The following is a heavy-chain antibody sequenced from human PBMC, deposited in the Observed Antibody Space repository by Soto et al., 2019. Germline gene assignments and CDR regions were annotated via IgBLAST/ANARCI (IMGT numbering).Heavy chain of an antibody. Sequence: GGSLRLSCAASGFTFSNAWMSWVRQAPGKGLEWVGRIKSKTDGGTTDYAAPVKGRFTISRDDSKNTLYLQMNSLKTEDTAVYYCTTRTMVCSSTSCYDFDYWGQGTLVTVSS. CDR1: GFTFSNAW. D-gene: IGHD2-2*01. J-gene: IGHJ4*02. CDR2: IKSKTDGGTT. CDR3: TTRTMVCSSTSCYDFDY. V-gene: IGHV3-15*01.